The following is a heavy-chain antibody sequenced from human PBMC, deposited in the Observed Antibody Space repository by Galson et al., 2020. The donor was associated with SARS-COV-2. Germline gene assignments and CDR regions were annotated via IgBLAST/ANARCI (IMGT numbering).Heavy chain of an antibody. CDR3: ARGPGTDAFDI. J-gene: IGHJ3*02. Sequence: GGSLRLSCAASGFTASNNYMGWVRQAPGKGLEWVSVIYSGGYTYYADSVKGRFTISRDNAKNTVFLQMNSLRGEDTAVYYCARGPGTDAFDIWGQGTMVTVSS. V-gene: IGHV3-53*01. D-gene: IGHD3-10*01. CDR2: IYSGGYT. CDR1: GFTASNNY.